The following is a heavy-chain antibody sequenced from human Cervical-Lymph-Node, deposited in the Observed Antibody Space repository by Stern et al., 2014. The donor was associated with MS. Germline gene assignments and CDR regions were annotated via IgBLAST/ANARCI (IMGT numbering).Heavy chain of an antibody. CDR2: IDWDDDK. V-gene: IGHV2-70*04. D-gene: IGHD3-16*01. CDR1: GFSLSTSGMR. J-gene: IGHJ3*02. CDR3: ARMGDTGRGAFDI. Sequence: VTLRESGPALVKPTQTLTLTCTFSGFSLSTSGMRVSWIRQPPGKALEVLARIDWDDDKFYSTSLKTRLTISKDTSKNQVVLTMTNMDPVDTATYYCARMGDTGRGAFDIWGQGTMVTVSS.